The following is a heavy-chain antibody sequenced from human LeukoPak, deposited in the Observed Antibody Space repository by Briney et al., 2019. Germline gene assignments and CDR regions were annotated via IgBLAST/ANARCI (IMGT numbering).Heavy chain of an antibody. CDR2: IKQDGSKK. J-gene: IGHJ4*02. CDR1: GITFSSYW. CDR3: GWAWLL. V-gene: IGHV3-7*04. D-gene: IGHD6-19*01. Sequence: PGRSLRLSCAASGITFSSYWMTWVRQAPGKGLECVAIIKQDGSKKYYVDSVKGRFSVSRDNAANSLYLQMNSLRAEDTAVYCCGWAWLLGGQGTLVTVSS.